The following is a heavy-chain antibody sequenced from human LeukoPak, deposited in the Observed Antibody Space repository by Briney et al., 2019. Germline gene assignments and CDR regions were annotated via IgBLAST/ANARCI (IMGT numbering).Heavy chain of an antibody. CDR3: AREDSSGWFSAY. CDR1: GFTFSGHG. CDR2: TWHDGSKQ. J-gene: IGHJ4*02. V-gene: IGHV3-33*01. Sequence: PGGSLRLSCAASGFTFSGHGMHWIRQAPGKGLEWVAVTWHDGSKQLYADSVKGRFSISRDDSTSTLYLQMNSLRAEDTAVYYCAREDSSGWFSAYWGQGTLVTVSS. D-gene: IGHD6-19*01.